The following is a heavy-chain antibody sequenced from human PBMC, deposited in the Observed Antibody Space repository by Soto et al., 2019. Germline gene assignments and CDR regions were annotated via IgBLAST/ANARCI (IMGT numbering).Heavy chain of an antibody. D-gene: IGHD6-6*01. CDR1: GFTFSSYS. V-gene: IGHV3-21*01. CDR3: ASGVGVAVRRIDY. J-gene: IGHJ4*02. Sequence: VQLVESGGGLVKPGGSLRLSCAASGFTFSSYSMNWVRQAPGKGLEWVSSISSSSSYIYYEDSVKGRFTISRDNARNSLYRQMNSLRAEDTAVYYCASGVGVAVRRIDYWGQGTLVTVSS. CDR2: ISSSSSYI.